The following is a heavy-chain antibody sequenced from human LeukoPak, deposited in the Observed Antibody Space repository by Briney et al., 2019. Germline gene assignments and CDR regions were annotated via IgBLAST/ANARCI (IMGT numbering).Heavy chain of an antibody. D-gene: IGHD5-24*01. CDR2: ISDSGGST. V-gene: IGHV3-23*01. CDR1: GFTFPSYA. Sequence: GGSLRLSCAASGFTFPSYAMSWVRQAPGKGLNWVSAISDSGGSTYYADSVKGRFTISRDNSKNTLYLQMNSLRAEDTAVYYCARDFGRDGSHMDVWGQGTTVTVSS. J-gene: IGHJ6*02. CDR3: ARDFGRDGSHMDV.